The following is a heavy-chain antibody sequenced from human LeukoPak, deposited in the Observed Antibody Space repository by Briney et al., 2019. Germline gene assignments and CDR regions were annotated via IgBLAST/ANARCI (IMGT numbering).Heavy chain of an antibody. J-gene: IGHJ4*02. CDR3: ARGGSSWYFDY. CDR1: GGSISSSGYY. Sequence: SETLSLTCTVSGGSISSSGYYWGWIRQPPGKGLEWIASIYYSGSTYYNPSLKSRVTISVDTSKNQFSLKLSSVTAADTAVYYCARGGSSWYFDYWGQGTLVTVSS. V-gene: IGHV4-39*07. D-gene: IGHD6-13*01. CDR2: IYYSGST.